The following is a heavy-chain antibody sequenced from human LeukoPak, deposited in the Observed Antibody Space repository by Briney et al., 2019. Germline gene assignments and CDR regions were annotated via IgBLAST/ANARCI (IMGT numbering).Heavy chain of an antibody. CDR1: GYTFTSYG. D-gene: IGHD3-10*01. J-gene: IGHJ6*03. CDR3: ARALGTMVRGVITGDYYYMDV. CDR2: ISAYNGNT. V-gene: IGHV1-18*01. Sequence: ASVKVSCKASGYTFTSYGISWVRQAPGQGLEWMGWISAYNGNTNYAQKLQGRVTMTTDTSTSTAYMELRSLRSDDTAVYYCARALGTMVRGVITGDYYYMDVWGKGTTVTVSS.